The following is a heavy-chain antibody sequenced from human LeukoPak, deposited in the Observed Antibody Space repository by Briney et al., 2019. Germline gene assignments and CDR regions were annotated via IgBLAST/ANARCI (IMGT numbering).Heavy chain of an antibody. CDR1: GFTFSSYW. Sequence: GGSLRLSCAASGFTFSSYWMSWVRQAPGKGLEWVANIKQDGSEKYYVDSVKGRFTISRDNAKSSLYLQMNSLRAEDTAVYYCARDEKGWTNAFDIWGQGTMVTVSS. D-gene: IGHD6-19*01. CDR3: ARDEKGWTNAFDI. CDR2: IKQDGSEK. V-gene: IGHV3-7*01. J-gene: IGHJ3*02.